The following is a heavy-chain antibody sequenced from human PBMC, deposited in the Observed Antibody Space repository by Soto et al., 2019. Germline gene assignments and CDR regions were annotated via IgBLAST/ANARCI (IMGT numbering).Heavy chain of an antibody. CDR2: ISGFSDYT. Sequence: QEHLVESGGGLVKPGGSLRLSCVVSGFYFSDSSMIWMRQAPGKGLEWVSFISGFSDYTKYADSVKGRFTISRDNAKRSLYLQMDSLRAEDTAIYYCANIHYGSLDYWGQGTLATVSS. V-gene: IGHV3-11*05. D-gene: IGHD4-17*01. CDR1: GFYFSDSS. J-gene: IGHJ4*02. CDR3: ANIHYGSLDY.